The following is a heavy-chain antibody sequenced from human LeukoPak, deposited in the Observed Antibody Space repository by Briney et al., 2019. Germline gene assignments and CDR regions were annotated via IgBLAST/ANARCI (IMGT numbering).Heavy chain of an antibody. D-gene: IGHD6-13*01. V-gene: IGHV6-1*01. Sequence: SQTLSLTCALSGDSVPSNSSAWNWIRQSPSRGLDGLGRTYFRSRWYNEYAVSVKSPITINPDTSKNQISLQLNSVTPEDTAVYYCARGPSGTGAFDIWGQGKMVTVSS. J-gene: IGHJ3*02. CDR3: ARGPSGTGAFDI. CDR2: TYFRSRWYN. CDR1: GDSVPSNSSA.